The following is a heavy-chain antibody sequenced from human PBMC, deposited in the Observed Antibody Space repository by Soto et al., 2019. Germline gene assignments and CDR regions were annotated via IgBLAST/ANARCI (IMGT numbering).Heavy chain of an antibody. Sequence: SETLSLTCTVSGGSISSGDYYWSWIRQPPGKGLEWIGYIYYSGSTYYNPSLKSRVTISVDTSKNQFSLKLSSVTAADTAVYYCARDFSYYDFWSGYQNYYYGMDVWGQGTTVTVSS. CDR3: ARDFSYYDFWSGYQNYYYGMDV. V-gene: IGHV4-30-4*01. J-gene: IGHJ6*02. D-gene: IGHD3-3*01. CDR1: GGSISSGDYY. CDR2: IYYSGST.